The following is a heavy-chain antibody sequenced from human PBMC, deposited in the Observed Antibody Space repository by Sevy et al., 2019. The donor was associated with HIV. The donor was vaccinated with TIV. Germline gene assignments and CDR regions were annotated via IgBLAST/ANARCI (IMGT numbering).Heavy chain of an antibody. D-gene: IGHD3-10*01. J-gene: IGHJ4*02. CDR3: ARDSVLSPRVFDS. CDR2: IYYTGTT. V-gene: IGHV4-59*01. CDR1: GGSMSSYF. Sequence: SEMSLTCTVSGGSMSSYFWSWIRQPPGKGLEWIGYIYYTGTTNYNPSLKSRLTMSLDTSKNRFSLKLTAVTAADTAVHYCARDSVLSPRVFDSWGQGTLVTVSS.